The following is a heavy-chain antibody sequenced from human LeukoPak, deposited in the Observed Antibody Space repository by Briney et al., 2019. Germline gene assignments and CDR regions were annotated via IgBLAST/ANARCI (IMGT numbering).Heavy chain of an antibody. Sequence: GGTLRLSCAASGFTFSSYGMSWVRHAPGKGLEWVANIKQDGSEKYYVDSVKGRFTISRDNAKNSLYLQMNSLRAEDTAVYYCARTNYGVSEYFQHWGQGTLVTVSS. CDR3: ARTNYGVSEYFQH. CDR2: IKQDGSEK. J-gene: IGHJ1*01. V-gene: IGHV3-7*01. D-gene: IGHD4-17*01. CDR1: GFTFSSYG.